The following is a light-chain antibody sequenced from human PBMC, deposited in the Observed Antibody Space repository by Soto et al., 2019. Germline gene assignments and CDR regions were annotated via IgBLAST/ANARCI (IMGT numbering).Light chain of an antibody. Sequence: EFVLTLSPCALSLSPWERATLSCMASQSVSNNYLAWYQQKPGQAPRLLIYGASNRATGIPDRFSGSGSGTDFTLTISRLEPEDFAVYYCQQYGSSGTFGQGTKVDIK. CDR1: QSVSNNY. CDR3: QQYGSSGT. J-gene: IGKJ1*01. CDR2: GAS. V-gene: IGKV3-20*01.